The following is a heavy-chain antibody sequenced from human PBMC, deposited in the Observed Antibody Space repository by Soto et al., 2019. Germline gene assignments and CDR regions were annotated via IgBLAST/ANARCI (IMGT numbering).Heavy chain of an antibody. CDR3: TSNPTVEQQLVHLYYYYGMDV. CDR1: GFTFGDYA. J-gene: IGHJ6*02. CDR2: IRSRAYGGTT. V-gene: IGHV3-49*04. D-gene: IGHD6-13*01. Sequence: GGSLRLSCTASGFTFGDYAMSWVRQAPGKGLEWVGFIRSRAYGGTTEYAASVKGRFTISRDDSKSIAYLQMNSLKTEDTAVYYCTSNPTVEQQLVHLYYYYGMDVWGQGTTVTVSS.